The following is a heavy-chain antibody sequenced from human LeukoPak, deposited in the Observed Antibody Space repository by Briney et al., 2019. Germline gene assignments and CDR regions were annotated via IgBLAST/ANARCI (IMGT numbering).Heavy chain of an antibody. D-gene: IGHD3-3*01. Sequence: ASVKVSCKASGYTFTSYYMHWVRQAPGQGLEWMGIINPTGGSTSYAQKFQGRVTMTRDTSTSTVYMELSSLRSEDTAVYYCARGHYDFWSGYYFDYWGQGTLVPVSS. J-gene: IGHJ4*02. CDR1: GYTFTSYY. CDR3: ARGHYDFWSGYYFDY. V-gene: IGHV1-46*03. CDR2: INPTGGST.